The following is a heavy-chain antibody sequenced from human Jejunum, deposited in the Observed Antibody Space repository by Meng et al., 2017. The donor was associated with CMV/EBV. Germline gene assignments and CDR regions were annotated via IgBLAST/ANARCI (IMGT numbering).Heavy chain of an antibody. J-gene: IGHJ4*02. CDR3: ARDFKAVHEYFDY. V-gene: IGHV3-30*02. CDR2: TRLSNK. CDR1: GFTFNSYA. Sequence: VQLLESGGDLVQPGGSLRLSCKTSGFTFNSYAMAWVRQAPGKGLEWVAFTRLSNKLYAESVKGRFTISRDNSKNTLYLQMNSLRPEDTAVYYCARDFKAVHEYFDYWGQGTLVTVSS. D-gene: IGHD6-6*01.